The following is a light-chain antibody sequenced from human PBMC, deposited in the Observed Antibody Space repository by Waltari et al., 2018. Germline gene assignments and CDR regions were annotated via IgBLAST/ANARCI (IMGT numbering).Light chain of an antibody. Sequence: QLVLTQSPSASASLGASIKLTCTLSSGHSNNIIACLQQQQPGRGPRYLMKVNSDGSHSRGDGIPDRFSGSSSGAERYLTISSLQSEDEADYYCQTGGHGTWVFGGGTKLTVL. CDR2: VNSDGSH. J-gene: IGLJ3*02. CDR1: SGHSNNI. V-gene: IGLV4-69*01. CDR3: QTGGHGTWV.